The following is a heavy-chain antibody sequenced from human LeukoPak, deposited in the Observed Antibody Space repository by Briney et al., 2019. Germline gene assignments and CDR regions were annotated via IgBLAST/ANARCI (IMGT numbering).Heavy chain of an antibody. CDR3: ARDRLYGSGSYFHFDY. J-gene: IGHJ4*02. CDR1: GGSISSSSSQ. D-gene: IGHD3-10*01. Sequence: SETLSLTCAVSGGSISSSSSQWGWIRQPPGKGLEWIGIIYYSGTTSYNPSLKSRVSISVDTSKNQFSLKLNSVTAADTAVYYCARDRLYGSGSYFHFDYWGQGTLVTVSS. CDR2: IYYSGTT. V-gene: IGHV4-39*07.